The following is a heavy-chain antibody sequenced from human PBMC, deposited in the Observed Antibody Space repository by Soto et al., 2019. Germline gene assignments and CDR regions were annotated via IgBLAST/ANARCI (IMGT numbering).Heavy chain of an antibody. CDR1: VGTFSSYA. J-gene: IGHJ2*01. CDR3: ARGGSLYWYFDL. Sequence: GAPVKGSFKASVGTFSSYAISWGRQAPGQGLEWMGGIIPIFGTANYAQKFQGRVTITADESTSTAYMELSSLRSEDTAVYYCARGGSLYWYFDLWGRGTLVTVS. D-gene: IGHD1-26*01. CDR2: IIPIFGTA. V-gene: IGHV1-69*13.